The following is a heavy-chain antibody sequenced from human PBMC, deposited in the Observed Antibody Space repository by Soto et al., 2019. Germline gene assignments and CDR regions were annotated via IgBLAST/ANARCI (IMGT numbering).Heavy chain of an antibody. J-gene: IGHJ6*02. CDR2: IIPIFGTA. Sequence: QVQLVQSGAEVKKPGSSVKVSCKAPGGTFSSHAISWVRQAPGQGLEWMGGIIPIFGTAKYAQKFQGRVTITADECTSTGYMELSSLRSEETAVYYCARSQGGSSSLDIYYYYYYGMDVWGQGTTVTVSS. CDR3: ARSQGGSSSLDIYYYYYYGMDV. V-gene: IGHV1-69*01. D-gene: IGHD2-15*01. CDR1: GGTFSSHA.